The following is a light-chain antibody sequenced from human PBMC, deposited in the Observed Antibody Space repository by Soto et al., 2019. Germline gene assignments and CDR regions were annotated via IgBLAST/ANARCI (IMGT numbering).Light chain of an antibody. CDR2: GNR. CDR1: TSNLGTGYD. J-gene: IGLJ3*02. CDR3: QAYDYILTASV. Sequence: AVLTQPPSVSGAPGQRVTLSCTGNTSNLGTGYDVHWYQQLPGAAPKLVIFGNRNRPSGVPERFSGSKSGTSASLAITRLQAEDEADYYCQAYDYILTASVFGGGTKVTVL. V-gene: IGLV1-40*01.